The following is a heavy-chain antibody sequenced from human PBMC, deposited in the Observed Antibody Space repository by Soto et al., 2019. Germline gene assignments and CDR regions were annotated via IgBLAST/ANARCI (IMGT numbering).Heavy chain of an antibody. CDR3: ARDFFPSVVNIRQYYGLDV. V-gene: IGHV1-2*04. CDR2: IDPYSGAT. J-gene: IGHJ6*02. Sequence: ASVKVSCKASGYTFTDHYLHWVRQAPGQGPEWMGWIDPYSGATKSAQKFQGWVAMTRDTSINTAYMELSRLRSDDTAIYYCARDFFPSVVNIRQYYGLDVWGQGTTGTVSS. CDR1: GYTFTDHY. D-gene: IGHD2-15*01.